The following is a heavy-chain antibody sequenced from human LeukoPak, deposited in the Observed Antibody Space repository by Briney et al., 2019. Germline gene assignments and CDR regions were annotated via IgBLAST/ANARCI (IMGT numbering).Heavy chain of an antibody. J-gene: IGHJ4*02. D-gene: IGHD3-22*01. CDR2: IKQDGSVK. Sequence: GGSLRLSCVVSGFTFSTYWMSWVRQAPGKGLECVATIKQDGSVKNYGDSVQGRFTISRDNAKNSLYLQMHSLRVEDTAVYYCAKDGGITMIVVVITTFDYWGQGTLATVSS. CDR1: GFTFSTYW. V-gene: IGHV3-7*03. CDR3: AKDGGITMIVVVITTFDY.